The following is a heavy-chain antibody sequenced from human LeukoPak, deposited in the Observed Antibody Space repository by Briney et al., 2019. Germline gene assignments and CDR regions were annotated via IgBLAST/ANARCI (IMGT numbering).Heavy chain of an antibody. Sequence: ASVKVSCKASGYTFTSYDINWVRQATGQGLEGMGWMNPNSGNTGYAQKFQGRVTMTRNTSISTAYMELSSQRSEDMAVYYCARGRPPLRHLKRYNWFDPWGQGTLVTVSS. J-gene: IGHJ5*02. CDR1: GYTFTSYD. V-gene: IGHV1-8*01. D-gene: IGHD4-17*01. CDR3: ARGRPPLRHLKRYNWFDP. CDR2: MNPNSGNT.